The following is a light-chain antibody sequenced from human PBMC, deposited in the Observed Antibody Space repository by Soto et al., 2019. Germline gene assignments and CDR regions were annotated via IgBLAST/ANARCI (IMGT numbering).Light chain of an antibody. J-gene: IGKJ4*01. CDR3: QQYSRNPLT. CDR1: QRVSSW. CDR2: KAS. Sequence: DIQMTQSPSILSASVGERVTITCRASQRVSSWLAWYQQKRGEVPKLLIYKASSLESGVPSRFSGSGSGTEFTLTISILQPDDFVTYYCQQYSRNPLTFGGGTKVEI. V-gene: IGKV1-5*03.